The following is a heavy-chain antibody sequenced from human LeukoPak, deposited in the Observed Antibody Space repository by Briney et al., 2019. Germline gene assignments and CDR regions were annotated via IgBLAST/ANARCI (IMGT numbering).Heavy chain of an antibody. D-gene: IGHD4-17*01. CDR2: ISSSSYI. Sequence: GESLKISCAASGFTFSSYSMNWVRQAPGKGLEWVSSISSSSYIYYADSVKGRFTISRDNAKNSQYLQMNSLRAEDTAVYYCARDLGDYVPLVDYWGQGTLVTVSS. J-gene: IGHJ4*02. V-gene: IGHV3-21*01. CDR3: ARDLGDYVPLVDY. CDR1: GFTFSSYS.